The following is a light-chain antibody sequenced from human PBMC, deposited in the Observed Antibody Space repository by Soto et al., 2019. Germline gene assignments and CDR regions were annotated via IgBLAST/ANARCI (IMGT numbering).Light chain of an antibody. Sequence: VMTHSPATLSVSPLERATLSFRASQSVSINLACYQQKPGQAPRLLIYGASTRATCIPARFSGSGSGTDFTLTISRLEPEDFAVYYCQQYGSSGTFGQGTKVDIK. CDR2: GAS. CDR1: QSVSIN. J-gene: IGKJ1*01. CDR3: QQYGSSGT. V-gene: IGKV3-15*01.